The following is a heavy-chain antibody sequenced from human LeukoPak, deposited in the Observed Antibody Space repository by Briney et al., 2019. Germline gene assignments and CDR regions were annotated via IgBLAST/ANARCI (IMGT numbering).Heavy chain of an antibody. Sequence: SETLSLTCTVSGGSISSYYWSWIRQPPGKGLEWIGYIYYSGSTNYNPSLKSRVTISVDPSKNQFSLKPSSVTAADTAVYYCARGGQLLLPYYFDYWGQGTLVTVSS. CDR2: IYYSGST. V-gene: IGHV4-59*01. CDR3: ARGGQLLLPYYFDY. CDR1: GGSISSYY. J-gene: IGHJ4*02. D-gene: IGHD2-2*01.